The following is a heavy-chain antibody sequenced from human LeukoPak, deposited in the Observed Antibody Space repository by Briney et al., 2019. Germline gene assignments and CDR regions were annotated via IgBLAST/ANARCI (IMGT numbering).Heavy chain of an antibody. J-gene: IGHJ4*02. V-gene: IGHV4-39*01. CDR2: IYYSGST. CDR3: VRHSDSSGWYPEYCFDY. D-gene: IGHD6-19*01. CDR1: GGSISSSTYY. Sequence: SETLSLTCTVSGGSISSSTYYWGWIRQPPGKGLEWIGSIYYSGSTYYNPSLKSRVTISVDTSKNQFSLKLSSVTAADTAVYCCVRHSDSSGWYPEYCFDYWGQGTLVTVSS.